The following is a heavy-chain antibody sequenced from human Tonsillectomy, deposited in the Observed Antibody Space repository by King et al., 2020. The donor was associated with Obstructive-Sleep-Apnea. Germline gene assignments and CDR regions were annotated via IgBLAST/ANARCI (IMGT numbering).Heavy chain of an antibody. CDR1: GGSINSGNYY. D-gene: IGHD3-22*01. CDR3: ARDSGDGRGYYADWYFDL. Sequence: VQLQESGPGLVKPSQTLSLTCAVSGGSINSGNYYWSWIRQPPGKGLEWIGYIYYSGSTCYNPSLKSRVTISIDTSKNQFSLRLSSVTAADTAVYYCARDSGDGRGYYADWYFDLWGRGTLVTVSS. CDR2: IYYSGST. J-gene: IGHJ2*01. V-gene: IGHV4-30-4*01.